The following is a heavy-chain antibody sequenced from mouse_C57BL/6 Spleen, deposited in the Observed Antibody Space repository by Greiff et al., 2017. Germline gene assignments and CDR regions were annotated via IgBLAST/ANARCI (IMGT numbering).Heavy chain of an antibody. J-gene: IGHJ1*03. V-gene: IGHV1-55*01. CDR1: GYTFTSYW. D-gene: IGHD1-1*01. CDR2: IYPGSGST. Sequence: QVQLQQPGAELVKPGASVKMSCKASGYTFTSYWITWVKQRPGQGLEWIGDIYPGSGSTNYNEKFKSKATLTVDTSSSTAYMQLSSLTSEDSAVYYCARKGNYYGSSYGYFEVWGTGTTVTVAS. CDR3: ARKGNYYGSSYGYFEV.